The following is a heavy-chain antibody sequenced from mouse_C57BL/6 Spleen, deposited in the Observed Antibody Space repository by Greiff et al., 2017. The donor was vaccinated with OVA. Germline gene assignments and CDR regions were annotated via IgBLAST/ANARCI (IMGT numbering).Heavy chain of an antibody. V-gene: IGHV5-17*01. CDR3: ATGSYYFDY. Sequence: VQLKQSGGGLVKPGGSLKLSCAASGFTFSDYGMHWVRQAPEKGLEWVAYISSGSRTNYYADTVKGRFLISRDKAKNTLFLQMASLRSEDTAMYYCATGSYYFDYWGLGTTRTVSS. D-gene: IGHD4-1*01. CDR2: ISSGSRTN. CDR1: GFTFSDYG. J-gene: IGHJ2*01.